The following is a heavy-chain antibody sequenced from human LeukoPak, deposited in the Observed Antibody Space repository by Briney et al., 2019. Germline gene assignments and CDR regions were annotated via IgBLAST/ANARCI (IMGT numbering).Heavy chain of an antibody. CDR3: AQYDNGLNAFDV. Sequence: GASVKVSCKASGYTFTGYYVHWVRQAPGQGLEWMGWINPTSGGTNYAQKFQGRVTVTRDTSISTAYMELSRLRSDDTAMYYCAQYDNGLNAFDVWGQGTMVTVSS. V-gene: IGHV1-2*02. CDR2: INPTSGGT. CDR1: GYTFTGYY. D-gene: IGHD3-9*01. J-gene: IGHJ3*01.